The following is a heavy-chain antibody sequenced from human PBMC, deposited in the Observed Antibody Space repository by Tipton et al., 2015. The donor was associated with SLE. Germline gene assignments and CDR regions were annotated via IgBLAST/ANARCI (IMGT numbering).Heavy chain of an antibody. D-gene: IGHD4-17*01. CDR1: GGSFSGYY. Sequence: TLSLTCAVYGGSFSGYYWNWIRQPPGKGLEWIGEINHSGNTNHNPSLKSRVTISIDTSKSQFSLKLNSVTAADTAVYYCARGTDYGDSDYFYGMDVWGLGTTVTVSS. J-gene: IGHJ6*02. CDR2: INHSGNT. V-gene: IGHV4-34*01. CDR3: ARGTDYGDSDYFYGMDV.